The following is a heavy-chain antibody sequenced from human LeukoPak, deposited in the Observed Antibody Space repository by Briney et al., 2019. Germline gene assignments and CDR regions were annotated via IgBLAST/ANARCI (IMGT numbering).Heavy chain of an antibody. Sequence: GGSLRLSCAASGFTFSSYWMSWVRQAPGKGLEWVANIKQDGSEKYYVDSVKGRFTISRDNAKNSLYLQMNSLRAEDTAVYYCARPPRVSGYDLSFYYYYYGMDVWGQGTTVTVSS. D-gene: IGHD5-12*01. J-gene: IGHJ6*02. V-gene: IGHV3-7*01. CDR3: ARPPRVSGYDLSFYYYYYGMDV. CDR2: IKQDGSEK. CDR1: GFTFSSYW.